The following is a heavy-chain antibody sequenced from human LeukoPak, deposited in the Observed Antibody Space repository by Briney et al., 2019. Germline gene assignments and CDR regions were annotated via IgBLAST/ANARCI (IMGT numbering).Heavy chain of an antibody. D-gene: IGHD2-2*01. CDR1: GFTFSSYS. Sequence: SGGSLRLSCAASGFTFSSYSMNWVRQAPGKGLGWVSSISSSSSYIYYADSVKGRFTISRGNAKNSLYLQMNSLRAEDTAVYYCAGDSHIVVVPVAVQGWFDHWGQGTLVTVSS. CDR2: ISSSSSYI. V-gene: IGHV3-21*01. J-gene: IGHJ5*02. CDR3: AGDSHIVVVPVAVQGWFDH.